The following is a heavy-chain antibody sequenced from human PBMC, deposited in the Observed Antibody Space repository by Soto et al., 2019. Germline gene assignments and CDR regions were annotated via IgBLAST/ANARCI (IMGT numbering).Heavy chain of an antibody. CDR2: IYSGGST. CDR3: ARPVAMFRGVIMGSYCYYGMDG. V-gene: IGHV3-66*04. Sequence: PGGSLRLSCAASGFTVSSNYMSWVRQAPGKGLEWVSVIYSGGSTYYADSVKGRFTISRDNSKNTLYLQMNSLRAEDTAVYYCARPVAMFRGVIMGSYCYYGMDGWGKGTTVTVSS. CDR1: GFTVSSNY. D-gene: IGHD3-10*01. J-gene: IGHJ6*04.